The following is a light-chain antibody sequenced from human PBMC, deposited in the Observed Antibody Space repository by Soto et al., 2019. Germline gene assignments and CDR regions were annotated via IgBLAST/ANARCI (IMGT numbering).Light chain of an antibody. V-gene: IGKV1-5*03. CDR2: KAS. CDR1: QSISSW. Sequence: DIQMTQSPSTLSASVGDRVTITCRASQSISSWLAWYQQKPGKAPKILIYKASILESGVPSRFSGSGSGTEFTLTISSLLPDDFATYYCQHYNIYSETFGQGTKVDIK. J-gene: IGKJ1*01. CDR3: QHYNIYSET.